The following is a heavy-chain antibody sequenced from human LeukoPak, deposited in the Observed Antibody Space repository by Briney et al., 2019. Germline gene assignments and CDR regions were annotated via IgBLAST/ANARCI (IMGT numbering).Heavy chain of an antibody. Sequence: PGGSLRLSCAASGFTFYSYGMNWVRQAPGKGLEWISYISAGSTVYYADSVKGRFTISRDNGKNSLYLQMNSLRAEDTAVYYCAKDRYSSSWYEGGYFDYWGQGTLVTVSS. D-gene: IGHD6-13*01. CDR3: AKDRYSSSWYEGGYFDY. CDR1: GFTFYSYG. CDR2: ISAGSTV. J-gene: IGHJ4*02. V-gene: IGHV3-48*03.